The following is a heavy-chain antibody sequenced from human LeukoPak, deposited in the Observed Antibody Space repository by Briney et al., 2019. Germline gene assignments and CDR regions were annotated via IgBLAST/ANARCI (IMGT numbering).Heavy chain of an antibody. Sequence: GASVKVSCKASGGTFSSYAISWVRQAPGQGLEWMGRIIPILGIANYAQKFQGRVTITADKSTSTDYMELSSLRSEDTAVYYCARRTLRYFSYYYGMDVWGQGTTVTVSS. CDR2: IIPILGIA. CDR1: GGTFSSYA. D-gene: IGHD3-9*01. CDR3: ARRTLRYFSYYYGMDV. V-gene: IGHV1-69*04. J-gene: IGHJ6*02.